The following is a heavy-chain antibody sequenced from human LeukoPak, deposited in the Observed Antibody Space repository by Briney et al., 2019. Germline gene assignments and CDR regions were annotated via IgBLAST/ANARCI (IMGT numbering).Heavy chain of an antibody. CDR3: ARSRRVRYCSNISCYAGFFEY. CDR1: GYTFTSYG. V-gene: IGHV1-69*13. Sequence: ASVKVSCKASGYTFTSYGISWVRQAPGQGLECMGGIIPIFGKANYAQKFQGRVTITADESTSTAYMELSSLRSEDTAVYYCARSRRVRYCSNISCYAGFFEYWGQGTLVTVSS. J-gene: IGHJ4*02. D-gene: IGHD2-2*01. CDR2: IIPIFGKA.